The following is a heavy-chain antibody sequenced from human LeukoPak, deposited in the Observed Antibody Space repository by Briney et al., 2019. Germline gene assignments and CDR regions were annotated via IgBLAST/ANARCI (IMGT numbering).Heavy chain of an antibody. CDR3: AKETPLVVVPAAIYYYYGMDV. CDR2: ISGGGGST. J-gene: IGHJ6*02. CDR1: GFTFSSYA. Sequence: GGSLRLSCAASGFTFSSYAMSWVRQAPGKGLELVSAISGGGGSTYYADSVNGRFTISRDNSKNTLYLQMNSLRAEDTAVYYCAKETPLVVVPAAIYYYYGMDVWGQGTTVTVSS. V-gene: IGHV3-23*01. D-gene: IGHD2-2*01.